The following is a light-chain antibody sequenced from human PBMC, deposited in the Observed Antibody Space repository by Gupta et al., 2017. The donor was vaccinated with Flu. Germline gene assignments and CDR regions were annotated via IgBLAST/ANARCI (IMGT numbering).Light chain of an antibody. V-gene: IGKV3-15*01. CDR2: GAS. Sequence: EMVMTQSQAPLSVSPGERATLSCRASQSVSSNLAWYQQKPGQAPRLLIYGASTRATGIPARLSGSGSGTEFTLTISSLQSEDFAVDYCQQYNNWPPLTFGGGTKVEIK. J-gene: IGKJ4*01. CDR1: QSVSSN. CDR3: QQYNNWPPLT.